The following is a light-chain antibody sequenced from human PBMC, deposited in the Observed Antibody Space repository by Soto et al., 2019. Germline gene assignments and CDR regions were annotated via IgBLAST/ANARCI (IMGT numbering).Light chain of an antibody. CDR3: MQATQYPWT. Sequence: EIVMTQTPLSSAVTLGQPASISCRSSQSLVHNDGNTYLTWFQQRPGQPPRLLLYKLSNRFSGVPDRFSGSGAGTDYTLKISRVEVEDVWVYYCMQATQYPWTFGQGTKVEI. CDR1: QSLVHNDGNTY. V-gene: IGKV2-24*01. CDR2: KLS. J-gene: IGKJ1*01.